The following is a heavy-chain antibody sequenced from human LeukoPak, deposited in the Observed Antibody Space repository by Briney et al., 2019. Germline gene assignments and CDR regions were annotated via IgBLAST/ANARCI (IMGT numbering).Heavy chain of an antibody. CDR1: GGTFSSHA. J-gene: IGHJ3*02. CDR2: IIPIFGTA. V-gene: IGHV1-69*06. Sequence: SVKVSCKASGGTFSSHAISWVRQAPGQGLEWMGGIIPIFGTANYAQKFQGRVTNTPDKSTSTAYMELSRLTSEDTAVYYCARKYYYDSSGYSAYAFDIWGQGTMVTVSS. CDR3: ARKYYYDSSGYSAYAFDI. D-gene: IGHD3-22*01.